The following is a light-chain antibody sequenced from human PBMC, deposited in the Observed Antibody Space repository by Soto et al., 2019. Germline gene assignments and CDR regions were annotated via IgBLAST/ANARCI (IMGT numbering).Light chain of an antibody. CDR3: SSYTGSSTYVV. CDR2: DVN. CDR1: SSDVGGYNY. J-gene: IGLJ2*01. V-gene: IGLV2-14*01. Sequence: QSALTQHASVSGSPGQSITISCTGTSSDVGGYNYVSWYQQHPGKAPKLMIYDVNNRPSGVSNRFSGSKSGNTASLTISGLQAEDEADYYCSSYTGSSTYVVFGVGTKLTVL.